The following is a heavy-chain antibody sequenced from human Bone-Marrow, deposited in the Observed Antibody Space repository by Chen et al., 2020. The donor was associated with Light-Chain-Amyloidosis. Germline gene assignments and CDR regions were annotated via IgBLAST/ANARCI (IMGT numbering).Heavy chain of an antibody. J-gene: IGHJ4*02. CDR3: ARGPLNYGYEFLDY. Sequence: QVQLAQSGAEVQKPGASVTVSCKASGNTFTGYYIHWVRQAPGQGLEWMGWINPNSGGTNYAQNFQGSVTMTRDTSISTAYMELSRRRFDDTAVYYCARGPLNYGYEFLDYWGQGTLVTVSS. CDR1: GNTFTGYY. D-gene: IGHD5-18*01. CDR2: INPNSGGT. V-gene: IGHV1-2*02.